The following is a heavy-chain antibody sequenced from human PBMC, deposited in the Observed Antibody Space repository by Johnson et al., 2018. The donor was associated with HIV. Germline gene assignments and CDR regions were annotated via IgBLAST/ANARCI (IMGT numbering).Heavy chain of an antibody. CDR1: GLSFSNFG. CDR2: ISYDGNNK. Sequence: VQLVESGGGVVQPGKSLTLSCVGSGLSFSNFGIHWVRQAPGKGLEWVAIISYDGNNKDYADSVKGRFTISRDNSKNTLFLQMNSLRTEDTAVYYCARDLLSRAFDIWGQGTMVTVSS. CDR3: ARDLLSRAFDI. V-gene: IGHV3-30*03. J-gene: IGHJ3*02.